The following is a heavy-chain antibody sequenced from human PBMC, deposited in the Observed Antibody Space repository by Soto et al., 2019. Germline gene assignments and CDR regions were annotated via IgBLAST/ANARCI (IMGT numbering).Heavy chain of an antibody. CDR2: ISSWNSGSI. J-gene: IGHJ4*02. D-gene: IGHD6-13*01. CDR1: GFTFSSYA. Sequence: GGSLRLSCSASGFTFSSYAMHWVRQAPGKGLEYVSAISSWNSGSIGYADSVKGRFTISRDNAKNSLSLQMNSLRPEDTALYYCVKDKRYNNTWYLDYWGQGTLVTVSS. CDR3: VKDKRYNNTWYLDY. V-gene: IGHV3-64*03.